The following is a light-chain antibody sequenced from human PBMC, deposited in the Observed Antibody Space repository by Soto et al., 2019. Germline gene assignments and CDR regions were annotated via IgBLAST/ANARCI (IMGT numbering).Light chain of an antibody. V-gene: IGKV1-39*01. Sequence: DIQMTQSPSSLSASVGDRVTITCRASQSIDSYLNWYQQKPGKAPKLLIYAASSLQSGVPSRFSGGGSGTDFTLNIRSLQPEDVATYYCQQSYSNPRPFGQGTKVEIK. CDR2: AAS. CDR3: QQSYSNPRP. CDR1: QSIDSY. J-gene: IGKJ1*01.